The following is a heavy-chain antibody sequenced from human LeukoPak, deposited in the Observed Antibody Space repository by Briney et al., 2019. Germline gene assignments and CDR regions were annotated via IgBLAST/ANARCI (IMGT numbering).Heavy chain of an antibody. CDR1: GFTFSSYA. Sequence: GGSLRLSCAASGFTFSSYAMSWVRQAPGKGLEWVGRIKSKTDGGTTDYAAPVKGRFTISRDDSKNTLYLQMNSLKTEDTAVYYCTTDLPTYYYDSSGYSGYWGQGTLVTVSS. CDR2: IKSKTDGGTT. V-gene: IGHV3-15*01. J-gene: IGHJ4*02. D-gene: IGHD3-22*01. CDR3: TTDLPTYYYDSSGYSGY.